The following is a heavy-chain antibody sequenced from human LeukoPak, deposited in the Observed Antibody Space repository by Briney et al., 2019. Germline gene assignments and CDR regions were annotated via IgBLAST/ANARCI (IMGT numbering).Heavy chain of an antibody. CDR1: GGSISGYY. CDR2: IYYSGST. J-gene: IGHJ4*02. Sequence: SETLSLTCTVFGGSISGYYWSWIRQPPGKGLEWIGYIYYSGSTNYNPSLKSRVTISVDTSKNQFSLGLTSVTAADTAVYYCARHAVLDSSGYYYLDYWGQGTLVTVSS. CDR3: ARHAVLDSSGYYYLDY. V-gene: IGHV4-59*08. D-gene: IGHD3-22*01.